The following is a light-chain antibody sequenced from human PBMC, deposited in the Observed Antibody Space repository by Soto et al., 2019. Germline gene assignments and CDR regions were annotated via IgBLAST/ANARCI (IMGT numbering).Light chain of an antibody. V-gene: IGLV1-40*01. Sequence: QSVLTQPPSVSGAPGQRVTISCTGSSSNIGAGYDVHWYQQLPGTAPKLLIYGNSNRPSGVPDRFSGSKSGTSASLVITGLQAEDDADYYCQSYDSSLSGSVFGGGTQLTVL. CDR3: QSYDSSLSGSV. CDR1: SSNIGAGYD. CDR2: GNS. J-gene: IGLJ7*01.